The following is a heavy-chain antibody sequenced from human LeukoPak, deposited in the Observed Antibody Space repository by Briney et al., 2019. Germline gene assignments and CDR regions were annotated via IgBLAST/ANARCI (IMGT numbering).Heavy chain of an antibody. CDR1: GYTFTSYG. CDR3: ARDDSSNFRGAEYFQH. J-gene: IGHJ1*01. V-gene: IGHV1-69*05. D-gene: IGHD6-13*01. Sequence: ASVRVSCKASGYTFTSYGISWVRQAPGQGLEWMGRIIPIFGTANYAQKFQGRVTITTDESTSTAYMELSSLRSEDTAVYYCARDDSSNFRGAEYFQHWGQGTLVTVSS. CDR2: IIPIFGTA.